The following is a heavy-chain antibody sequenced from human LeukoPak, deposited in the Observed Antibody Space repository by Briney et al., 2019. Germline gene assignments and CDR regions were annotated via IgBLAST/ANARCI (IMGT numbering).Heavy chain of an antibody. CDR3: ARGRQEVSMIVVVMTAVSYYLDV. J-gene: IGHJ6*03. Sequence: KPSETLPLTCAVYGGSFSGYYWTWIRQAPGKGLEWIGEINPSGRISYNPSLKSRLTISVDASKNQFSLNLRSLTAADTAVYYCARGRQEVSMIVVVMTAVSYYLDVWGKGTTVTVS. CDR2: INPSGRI. CDR1: GGSFSGYY. V-gene: IGHV4-34*01. D-gene: IGHD3-22*01.